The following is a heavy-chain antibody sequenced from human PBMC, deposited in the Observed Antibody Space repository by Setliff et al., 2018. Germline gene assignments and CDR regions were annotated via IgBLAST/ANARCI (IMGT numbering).Heavy chain of an antibody. CDR2: IHFNEDTNEDT. CDR1: GDSITSGTYY. CDR3: ARTGTYRYFDY. V-gene: IGHV4-61*01. J-gene: IGHJ4*02. D-gene: IGHD1-1*01. Sequence: PSETLSLTCTVSGDSITSGTYYWNWIRQPPGKGLEWIGYIHFNEDTNEDTKYNASLKSRISISLDTAKNQFSLKLTSVTAADTAVYYCARTGTYRYFDYWGQGTRVTVSS.